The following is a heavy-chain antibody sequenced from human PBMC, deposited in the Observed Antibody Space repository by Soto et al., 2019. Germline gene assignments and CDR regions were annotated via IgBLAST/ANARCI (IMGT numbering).Heavy chain of an antibody. Sequence: QVQLVESGGGVVQPGRSLRLSCAASGFTFSSYGMHWVRQAPGKGLEWVAAISYDGSNKYYADSVKGRFTISRDNSKNTLYLQMNSLRAEDTAVYYCAKCLLYGSGSYNYGMDVWGQGTTVTVSS. J-gene: IGHJ6*02. CDR2: ISYDGSNK. V-gene: IGHV3-30*18. CDR1: GFTFSSYG. D-gene: IGHD3-10*01. CDR3: AKCLLYGSGSYNYGMDV.